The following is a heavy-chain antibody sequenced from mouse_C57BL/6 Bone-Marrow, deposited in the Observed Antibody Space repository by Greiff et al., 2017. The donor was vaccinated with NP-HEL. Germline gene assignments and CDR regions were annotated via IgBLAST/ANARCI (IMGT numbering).Heavy chain of an antibody. CDR2: IRTKANGYTT. CDR3: ARSTRSSPFAY. D-gene: IGHD1-1*01. Sequence: EVQLQQSGGGLVQPGGSLSLSCAASGFTFTDYYMSWVRQPPGKALEWLGFIRTKANGYTTEYSASVKGRFTISRDNSQSILYRQMNALRAEDSATYYCARSTRSSPFAYWGQGTLVTVSA. V-gene: IGHV7-3*01. J-gene: IGHJ3*01. CDR1: GFTFTDYY.